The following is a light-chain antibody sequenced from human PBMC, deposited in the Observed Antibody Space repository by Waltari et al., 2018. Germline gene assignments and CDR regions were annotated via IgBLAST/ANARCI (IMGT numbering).Light chain of an antibody. CDR2: DAS. J-gene: IGKJ1*01. CDR1: QSVGRS. Sequence: EIVLTQSPGTLSLSPGERASLSCRAIQSVGRSLCWYQQKNGQAPRLLIYDASTRATGIPDRFSGGGSGTDFSLTISRLEPEDFAVYYCQMYVRLPATFGQGTKVEI. CDR3: QMYVRLPAT. V-gene: IGKV3-20*01.